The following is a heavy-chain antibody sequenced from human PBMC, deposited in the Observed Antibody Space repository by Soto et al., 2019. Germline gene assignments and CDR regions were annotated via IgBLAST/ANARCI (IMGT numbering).Heavy chain of an antibody. CDR3: ARSIPTVDWYFDL. CDR1: GYTFTSYA. V-gene: IGHV1-3*01. Sequence: ASVKVSCKASGYTFTSYAMHWVLQAPGQRLEWMGWINAGNGNTKYSQKFQGRVTITRDTSASTAYMELSSLRSEDTAVYYCARSIPTVDWYFDLWGRGTLVTVSS. CDR2: INAGNGNT. D-gene: IGHD4-17*01. J-gene: IGHJ2*01.